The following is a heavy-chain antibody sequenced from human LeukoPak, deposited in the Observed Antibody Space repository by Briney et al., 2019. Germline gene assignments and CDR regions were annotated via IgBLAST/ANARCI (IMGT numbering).Heavy chain of an antibody. CDR2: MNPNSGNT. Sequence: GASVKVSCKASGYTFTSYDINWVRQATGQGLEWMGWMNPNSGNTGYAQKFHGRVTMTRHTCISTAYMELSSLRSEDTAVYCCARLKLVRPGVGACDMWGQGTMVTVSS. CDR3: ARLKLVRPGVGACDM. D-gene: IGHD6-13*01. J-gene: IGHJ3*02. V-gene: IGHV1-8*01. CDR1: GYTFTSYD.